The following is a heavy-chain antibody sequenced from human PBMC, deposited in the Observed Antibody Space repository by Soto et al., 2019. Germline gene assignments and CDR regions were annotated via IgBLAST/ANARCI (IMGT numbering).Heavy chain of an antibody. CDR1: GFTLDKYT. Sequence: GGSLRLSCAAFGFTLDKYTMGWVRQAPGKGLEWVAESFSSGSTQYADSVKGRFTISRDNSKNTLYLQMNSLRAEDTAVYYCAKDNLASGRYYYYMDVWGKGTTVTVSS. CDR3: AKDNLASGRYYYYMDV. J-gene: IGHJ6*03. D-gene: IGHD1-20*01. V-gene: IGHV3-23*05. CDR2: SFSSGST.